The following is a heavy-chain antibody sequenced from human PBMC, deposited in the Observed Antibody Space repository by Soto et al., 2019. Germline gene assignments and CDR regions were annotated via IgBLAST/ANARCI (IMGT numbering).Heavy chain of an antibody. D-gene: IGHD3-22*01. Sequence: GGSLRLSCAASGFTFSSYAMSWVRQAPGKGLEWVSAISGSGGSTYYADSVKGRFTISRDNSKNTLYLQMNSLRAEDTAVYHCAKAAVVLITSPYDYWGQGTLVTAPQ. CDR2: ISGSGGST. CDR3: AKAAVVLITSPYDY. J-gene: IGHJ4*02. CDR1: GFTFSSYA. V-gene: IGHV3-23*01.